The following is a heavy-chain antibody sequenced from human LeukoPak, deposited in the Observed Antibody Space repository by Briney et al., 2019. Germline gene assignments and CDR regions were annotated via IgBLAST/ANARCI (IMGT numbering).Heavy chain of an antibody. CDR3: ARALHSSGYYGVY. V-gene: IGHV3-21*01. J-gene: IGHJ4*02. CDR1: GFTFSSYS. CDR2: ISSSSSYI. Sequence: GGSLRLSCAASGFTFSSYSMNWVRQAPGKGLEWVSSISSSSSYIYYADSVKGRFTISRDNAKNSLYLQMNSLRAEDTAVYYCARALHSSGYYGVYWGQGTLVTVSS. D-gene: IGHD3-22*01.